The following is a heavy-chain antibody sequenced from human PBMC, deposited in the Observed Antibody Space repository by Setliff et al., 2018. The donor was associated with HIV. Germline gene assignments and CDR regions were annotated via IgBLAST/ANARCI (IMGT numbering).Heavy chain of an antibody. J-gene: IGHJ4*02. D-gene: IGHD3-10*01. Sequence: PSETLSLTCTVSGGSISSYYWSWIRQPPGKGLEWIGHISATGSTNYNPSLKSRVTMSLDTSKNQFSLNLNSVAAADAAVYYCAKQGSGSYYFDYWGQGTLVTVSS. CDR3: AKQGSGSYYFDY. CDR2: ISATGST. V-gene: IGHV4-4*08. CDR1: GGSISSYY.